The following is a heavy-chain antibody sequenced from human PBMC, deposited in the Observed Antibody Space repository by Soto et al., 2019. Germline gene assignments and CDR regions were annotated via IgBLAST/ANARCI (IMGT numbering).Heavy chain of an antibody. J-gene: IGHJ5*02. D-gene: IGHD2-2*01. CDR1: GIAISNDNYH. V-gene: IGHV4-39*07. CDR3: AKDAIARVVPAAYNWFDP. CDR2: IFYTGNT. Sequence: ETLSLTCTVSGIAISNDNYHWGWIRQPPGKGLEWIGSIFYTGNTYYKSSLESRITISVDTSRNQFSLNSLRAEDTALYYCAKDAIARVVPAAYNWFDPWGQGTLVTVSS.